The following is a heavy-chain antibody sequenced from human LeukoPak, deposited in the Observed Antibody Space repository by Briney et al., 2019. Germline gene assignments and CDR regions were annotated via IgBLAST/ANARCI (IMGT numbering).Heavy chain of an antibody. Sequence: SETLSLTCTVSGGSIRSYYWSWIRQPPGKGLEWIAHIYDSGSTYYNPSLNSRLTMSVDTSKNQFSLRLSSVTAADTAVYYCARHLNGGTYPLDHWGQGTLVTVSS. CDR1: GGSIRSYY. CDR2: IYDSGST. D-gene: IGHD1-26*01. V-gene: IGHV4-59*08. J-gene: IGHJ4*02. CDR3: ARHLNGGTYPLDH.